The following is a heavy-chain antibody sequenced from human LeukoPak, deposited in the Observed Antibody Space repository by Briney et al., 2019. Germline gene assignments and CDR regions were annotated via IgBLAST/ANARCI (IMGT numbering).Heavy chain of an antibody. J-gene: IGHJ4*02. V-gene: IGHV1-18*01. CDR3: ARETPDFSYYYDSSGNDY. CDR1: GYTFTHYG. CDR2: ISAYNGNT. Sequence: ASVTVSFTASGYTFTHYGVSWVRQAPGQGLEWMGWISAYNGNTVYAQKFQGRVTMTTDTSLTTAYMELRSLRSDDTAVYYCARETPDFSYYYDSSGNDYWGQGTLVTVSS. D-gene: IGHD3-22*01.